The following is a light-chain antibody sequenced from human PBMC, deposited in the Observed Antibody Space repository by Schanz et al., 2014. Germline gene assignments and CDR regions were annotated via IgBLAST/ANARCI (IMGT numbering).Light chain of an antibody. CDR2: DVS. CDR3: CSYAGGYTWF. J-gene: IGLJ2*01. Sequence: QSVLAQPASVSGSPGQSITISCTGTSSDVGSYNHVSWYQQHPGKAPKLMIYDVSNRPSGVSNRFSGSKSGNTASLTISGLQAEDEADYYCCSYAGGYTWFFGGGTKLTVL. CDR1: SSDVGSYNH. V-gene: IGLV2-23*02.